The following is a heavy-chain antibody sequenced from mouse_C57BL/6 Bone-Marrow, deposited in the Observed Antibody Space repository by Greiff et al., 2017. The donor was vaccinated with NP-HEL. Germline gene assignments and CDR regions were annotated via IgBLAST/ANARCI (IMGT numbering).Heavy chain of an antibody. Sequence: VQLQQSGAELARPGASVKLSCKASGYTFTSYGISWVKQRTGQGLEWIGEIYPRSGNTSYNEKFKGKATLTADKSSSTAYMELRSLTSEDSAVYFCARNLTTVVFDYWGQGTTLTVSS. CDR2: IYPRSGNT. CDR1: GYTFTSYG. D-gene: IGHD1-1*01. J-gene: IGHJ2*01. V-gene: IGHV1-81*01. CDR3: ARNLTTVVFDY.